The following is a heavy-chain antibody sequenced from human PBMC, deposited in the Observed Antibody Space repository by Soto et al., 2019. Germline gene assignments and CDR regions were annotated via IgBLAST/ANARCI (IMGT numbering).Heavy chain of an antibody. CDR2: ISGSGGST. Sequence: GGSLRLSCAASGFTFSSYAMSWVRQAPGKGLEWVSAISGSGGSTYYADSVKGRFTISRDNSKNTLYLQMNSLRAEDTAVYYCVGGKAYYYDSSGYFDYWGQGTLVTV. CDR1: GFTFSSYA. D-gene: IGHD3-22*01. CDR3: VGGKAYYYDSSGYFDY. V-gene: IGHV3-23*01. J-gene: IGHJ4*02.